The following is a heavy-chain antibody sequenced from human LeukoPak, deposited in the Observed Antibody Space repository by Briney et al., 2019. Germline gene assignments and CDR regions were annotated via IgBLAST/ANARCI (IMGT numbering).Heavy chain of an antibody. CDR1: EFTFSSYG. Sequence: GGSLRLSCAASEFTFSSYGMHWVRQAPGKGLEWVASIRYDGINKYYADSVKGRFTISRDNAKNSVYLQMNSLRAEDTAVYYCAMRIGFDYWGQGTLVTVSS. CDR2: IRYDGINK. J-gene: IGHJ4*02. V-gene: IGHV3-30*02. CDR3: AMRIGFDY.